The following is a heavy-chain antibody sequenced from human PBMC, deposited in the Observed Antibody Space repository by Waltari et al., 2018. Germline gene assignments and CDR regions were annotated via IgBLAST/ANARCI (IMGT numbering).Heavy chain of an antibody. D-gene: IGHD1-26*01. J-gene: IGHJ4*02. CDR3: ARHRSPYSGSLY. CDR2: IYHSGST. Sequence: QVQLQESGPGLVKPSETLSLTCAVSGYSISSGYYWGWIRQPPGKGLEWIGSIYHSGSTYYNPSLKIRVTISVDTSKNQFSLKLSSVTAADTAVYYCARHRSPYSGSLYWGQGTLVTVSS. CDR1: GYSISSGYY. V-gene: IGHV4-38-2*01.